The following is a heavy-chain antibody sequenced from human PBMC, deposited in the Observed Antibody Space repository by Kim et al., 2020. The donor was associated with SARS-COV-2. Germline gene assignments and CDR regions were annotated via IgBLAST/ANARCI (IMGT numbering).Heavy chain of an antibody. Sequence: GGSLRLSCAASGFTFSSYDMHWVRQATGKGLEWVSAIGTAGDTYYPGSVKGRFTISRENAKNSLYLQMNSLRAGDTAVYYCARDLGIASRGVWYFDLWGRGTLVTVSS. CDR3: ARDLGIASRGVWYFDL. J-gene: IGHJ2*01. CDR1: GFTFSSYD. D-gene: IGHD6-13*01. V-gene: IGHV3-13*04. CDR2: IGTAGDT.